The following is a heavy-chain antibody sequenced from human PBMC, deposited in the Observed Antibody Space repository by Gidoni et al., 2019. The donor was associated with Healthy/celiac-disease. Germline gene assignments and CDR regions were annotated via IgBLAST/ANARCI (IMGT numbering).Heavy chain of an antibody. CDR1: GGSISSGGYS. Sequence: QLQLQESGSRLVKPSQTLSLTCAVSGGSISSGGYSWSWIRQPPRKCLEWIGYIYHSGSTYYNPSLKSRVTISVDRSKNQFSLKLSSVTAADTAVYYCARIAVNYYYGMDVWGQGTTVTVSS. V-gene: IGHV4-30-2*01. CDR3: ARIAVNYYYGMDV. CDR2: IYHSGST. J-gene: IGHJ6*02. D-gene: IGHD6-19*01.